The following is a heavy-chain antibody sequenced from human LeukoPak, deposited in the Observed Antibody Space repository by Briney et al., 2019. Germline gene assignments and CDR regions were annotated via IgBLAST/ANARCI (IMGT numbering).Heavy chain of an antibody. Sequence: PGGSLRLSCSASGFTFSSYCMHWVRQAPRKGLEYVSAISGSGRSTYYADSVKGRFTISRDNSKNTLYLQMSSLRAEDTAVYYCVKVVNYDSSVYYYVEWGQGTMVTVSS. J-gene: IGHJ3*01. D-gene: IGHD3-22*01. V-gene: IGHV3-64D*09. CDR1: GFTFSSYC. CDR2: ISGSGRST. CDR3: VKVVNYDSSVYYYVE.